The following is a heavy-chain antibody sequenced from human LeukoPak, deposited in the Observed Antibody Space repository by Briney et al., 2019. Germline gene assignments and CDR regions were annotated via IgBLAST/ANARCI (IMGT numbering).Heavy chain of an antibody. CDR3: ARSGLNRFDY. CDR1: GCTFSNYW. J-gene: IGHJ4*02. D-gene: IGHD2-15*01. Sequence: GGSLRLSCAASGCTFSNYWMHWVRQAPGKGLVWVSRINSDGSRTTYADSVKGRFTISRDNAKNTLYLQMNSLRAEDTAVYYCARSGLNRFDYWGQGTLVTVSS. V-gene: IGHV3-74*01. CDR2: INSDGSRT.